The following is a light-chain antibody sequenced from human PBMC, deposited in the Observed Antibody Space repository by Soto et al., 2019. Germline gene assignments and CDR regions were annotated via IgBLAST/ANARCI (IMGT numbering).Light chain of an antibody. CDR2: EVS. CDR1: SSDVGGYNY. Sequence: QSALTQPPSASGSPGQSVTISCTGTSSDVGGYNYVSWYQQHPGKAPKLMIYEVSKRPSGVPDRFSGSKSGNTASLTVSGLQAEDEYDYYCSSYAGSNKVFGGGTKLTVL. CDR3: SSYAGSNKV. V-gene: IGLV2-8*01. J-gene: IGLJ2*01.